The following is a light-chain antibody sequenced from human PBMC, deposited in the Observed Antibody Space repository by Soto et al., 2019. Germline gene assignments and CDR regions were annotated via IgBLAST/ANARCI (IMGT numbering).Light chain of an antibody. CDR3: QQYGSSPET. J-gene: IGKJ1*01. CDR2: GAS. CDR1: QTVSSNF. V-gene: IGKV3-20*01. Sequence: EMVLTQSPDTLSLSPGERATLSRRASQTVSSNFLAWYQQRPGQAPRLLIYGASSRAAGIPDRFSGSGSGTDFTLTISRLEPEDLAVYYCQQYGSSPETFGQGTTGDIK.